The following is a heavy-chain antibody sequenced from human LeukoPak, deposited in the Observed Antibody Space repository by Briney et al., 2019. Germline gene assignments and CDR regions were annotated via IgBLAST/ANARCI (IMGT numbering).Heavy chain of an antibody. CDR3: ARRPGDYGGNAGWFDP. CDR2: IYYSGSS. J-gene: IGHJ5*02. V-gene: IGHV4-59*08. CDR1: GGYISSYY. Sequence: SETLSLTCTVSGGYISSYYWSWIRQPPGKGLEWIGYIYYSGSSNYNPSLKSRVTISVDTSKNQFSLKLSSVTAADTAVYYCARRPGDYGGNAGWFDPWGQGTLVTVSS. D-gene: IGHD4-23*01.